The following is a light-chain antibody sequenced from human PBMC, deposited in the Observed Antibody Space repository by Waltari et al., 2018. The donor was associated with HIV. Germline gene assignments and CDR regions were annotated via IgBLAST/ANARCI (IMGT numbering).Light chain of an antibody. J-gene: IGLJ3*02. CDR1: SSNIGNHY. CDR3: AAWDDSLSGPV. V-gene: IGLV1-47*01. CDR2: RSN. Sequence: QSVLTQPASASGTPGQRVTFSCSGSSSNIGNHYVYWYQQLPGTAPKVLIYRSNQRPSGVPDRFSGSKSGTSASLAISGLRSEDEADYYCAAWDDSLSGPVFGGGTKVTVL.